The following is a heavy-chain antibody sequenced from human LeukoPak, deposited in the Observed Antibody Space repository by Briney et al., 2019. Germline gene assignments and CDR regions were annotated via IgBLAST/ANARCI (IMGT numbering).Heavy chain of an antibody. J-gene: IGHJ3*02. D-gene: IGHD1-26*01. Sequence: SETLSLTCTVSGGSISSYYWSWIRQPPGKGLEWIGYIYYSGSTNYNPSLKSRVTISVDTSKNQFSLKLSSVTAADTAVYYCARSWELLTRWDCPDAFDIWGQGTMVIVSS. V-gene: IGHV4-59*01. CDR3: ARSWELLTRWDCPDAFDI. CDR1: GGSISSYY. CDR2: IYYSGST.